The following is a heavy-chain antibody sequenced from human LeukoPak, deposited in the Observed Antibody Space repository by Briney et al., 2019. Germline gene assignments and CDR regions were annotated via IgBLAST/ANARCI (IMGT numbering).Heavy chain of an antibody. CDR2: IESKTHGGTT. D-gene: IGHD1-26*01. CDR1: GFTFGNAW. Sequence: PGGSLRLSCAASGFTFGNAWMSWVRQAPGKGLEWVGRIESKTHGGTTDYAAPVRGRFTISRDDSKNILYLQINSLETEDTAVYYCWAHSGSYSGQGTLVTVSS. CDR3: WAHSGSY. V-gene: IGHV3-15*04. J-gene: IGHJ4*02.